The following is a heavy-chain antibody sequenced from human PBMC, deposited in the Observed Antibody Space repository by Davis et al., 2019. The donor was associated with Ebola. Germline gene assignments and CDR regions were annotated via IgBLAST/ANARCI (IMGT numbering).Heavy chain of an antibody. CDR2: MNPNSGNT. V-gene: IGHV1-8*01. D-gene: IGHD6-19*01. CDR1: GYTFTSYD. Sequence: ASVKVSCKASGYTFTSYDINWVRQATGQGLEWMGWMNPNSGNTGYAQKFQGRVTMTRNTSISTAYMELSSLSSEDTAVYYCAWAPYSSGWYERGGMDVWGQGTTVTVSS. CDR3: AWAPYSSGWYERGGMDV. J-gene: IGHJ6*02.